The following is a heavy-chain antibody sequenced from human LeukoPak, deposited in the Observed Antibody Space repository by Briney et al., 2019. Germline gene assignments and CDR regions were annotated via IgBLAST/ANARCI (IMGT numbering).Heavy chain of an antibody. Sequence: GESLKISCRGSGYSFPSYWIGWVRQMPGKGLEWMGIIYPGDSDTRYSPSFQGQVTISADKSISTAYLQWSSLKASDTAMYYCASRYCGGDCYAHRSYWYFDLWGRGTLVTVSS. CDR1: GYSFPSYW. CDR2: IYPGDSDT. D-gene: IGHD2-21*02. V-gene: IGHV5-51*01. J-gene: IGHJ2*01. CDR3: ASRYCGGDCYAHRSYWYFDL.